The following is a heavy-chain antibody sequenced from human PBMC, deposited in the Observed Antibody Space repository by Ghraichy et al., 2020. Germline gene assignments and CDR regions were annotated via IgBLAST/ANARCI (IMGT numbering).Heavy chain of an antibody. D-gene: IGHD3-16*02. CDR3: ARDIYDYVWGSYRYFGY. J-gene: IGHJ4*02. Sequence: SETLSLTCAVYGGSFSGYYWSWIRQPPGKGLEWIGEINHSGSTNYNPSLKSRVTISVDTSKNQFSLKLSSVTAADTAVYYCARDIYDYVWGSYRYFGYWGQGTLVTVSS. V-gene: IGHV4-34*01. CDR1: GGSFSGYY. CDR2: INHSGST.